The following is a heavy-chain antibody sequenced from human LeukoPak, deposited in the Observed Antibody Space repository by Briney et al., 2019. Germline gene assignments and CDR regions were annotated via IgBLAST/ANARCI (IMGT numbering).Heavy chain of an antibody. V-gene: IGHV3-33*08. CDR1: GFTFSKYG. CDR2: IWYDGSSK. D-gene: IGHD7-27*01. J-gene: IGHJ4*02. CDR3: ARDLGWSSPGDY. Sequence: GGSLRLSCAASGFTFSKYGMHWVRQAPGKGLEWVALIWYDGSSKYYADSVKGRFTISRDNSKNTLYLQMNSLRAEDTAVYYCARDLGWSSPGDYWGQGTLVIVSS.